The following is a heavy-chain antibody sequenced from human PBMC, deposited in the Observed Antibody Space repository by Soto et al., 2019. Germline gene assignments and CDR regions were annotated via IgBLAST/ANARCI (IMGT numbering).Heavy chain of an antibody. CDR3: ASDREAGYNFNYGMDV. J-gene: IGHJ6*02. Sequence: SETLSLTCSVSGADINTYSWTWIRQPAGKGLEWIGRIYTSASINYNPSLKGRVTLSVDTSTNQVSLRLASVTAADTAIYYWASDREAGYNFNYGMDVWRQGTTVTVSS. CDR1: GADINTYS. V-gene: IGHV4-4*07. CDR2: IYTSASI. D-gene: IGHD6-19*01.